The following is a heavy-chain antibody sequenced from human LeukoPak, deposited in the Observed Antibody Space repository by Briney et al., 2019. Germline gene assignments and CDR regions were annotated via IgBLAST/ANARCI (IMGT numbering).Heavy chain of an antibody. J-gene: IGHJ4*02. CDR1: GGTFSSYA. CDR3: ASRGYDSSGYYYYFDY. Sequence: SVKVSCKASGGTFSSYAISWVRQAPGQGLEWMGGIIPIFGTANYAQKFQGRVTITADESTSTAYMELSSLRSEDAAVYYCASRGYDSSGYYYYFDYWGQGTLVTVSS. CDR2: IIPIFGTA. V-gene: IGHV1-69*13. D-gene: IGHD3-22*01.